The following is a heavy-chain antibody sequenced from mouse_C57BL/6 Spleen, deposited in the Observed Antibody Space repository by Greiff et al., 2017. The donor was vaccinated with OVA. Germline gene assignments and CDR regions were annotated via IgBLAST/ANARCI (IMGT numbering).Heavy chain of an antibody. V-gene: IGHV1-69*01. Sequence: QVQLQQPGAELVMPGASVKLSCKASGYTFTSYWMHWVKQRPGQGLEWIGEIDPSDSYTNYNQKFKGKSTLTVDKSSSTAYMQLSSLTSEDSAVYYGARGDSSGYDFDDWGQGTTLTVSS. CDR3: ARGDSSGYDFDD. CDR1: GYTFTSYW. J-gene: IGHJ2*01. CDR2: IDPSDSYT. D-gene: IGHD3-2*02.